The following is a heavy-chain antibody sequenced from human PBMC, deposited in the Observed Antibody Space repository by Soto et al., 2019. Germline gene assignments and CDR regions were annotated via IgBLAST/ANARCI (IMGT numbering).Heavy chain of an antibody. CDR2: ISGSGGST. D-gene: IGHD1-1*01. CDR1: GFTFSSYA. V-gene: IGHV3-23*01. Sequence: EVQLLESGGGLVQPGGSLRLSCAASGFTFSSYAMSWVRQAPGKGLEWVSAISGSGGSTYYADSVKGRFTISRDNSKNTLYLQMNSLRDEDTAVYYCAKFPIIHKTGPNAFDIWGQGTMVTVSA. J-gene: IGHJ3*02. CDR3: AKFPIIHKTGPNAFDI.